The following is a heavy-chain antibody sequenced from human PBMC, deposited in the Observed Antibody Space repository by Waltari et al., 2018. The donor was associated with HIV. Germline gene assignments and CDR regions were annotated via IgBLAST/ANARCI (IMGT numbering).Heavy chain of an antibody. Sequence: EVQLVESGGDLVQPGGSLRLSCAASGFNFRSYWMHWIRQIPGKGLVWVSHISTDGSDTSYLESVEGRFTISRDNAKNTLYLQMNSLRVEDTAIYYCTRDLSTYGHEFDYWGQGTLVTVAS. V-gene: IGHV3-74*01. J-gene: IGHJ4*02. CDR1: GFNFRSYW. CDR2: ISTDGSDT. D-gene: IGHD3-16*01. CDR3: TRDLSTYGHEFDY.